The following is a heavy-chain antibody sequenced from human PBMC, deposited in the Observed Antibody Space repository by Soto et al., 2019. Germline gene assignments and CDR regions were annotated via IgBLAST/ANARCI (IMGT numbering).Heavy chain of an antibody. J-gene: IGHJ4*02. V-gene: IGHV3-23*01. D-gene: IGHD2-2*03. CDR3: ARHNGLDIVVVEAANPFDS. CDR2: ISPEGDYI. Sequence: EVDLLQSGGGLVQPGGSLRLSCAASRFSFYTYAMSWVRQAPGKGLEWVSSISPEGDYIYYADSVTGKFAVSRDNSKNKLFLQVNSLREEDTAVYSSARHNGLDIVVVEAANPFDSWGQGTLVTVSS. CDR1: RFSFYTYA.